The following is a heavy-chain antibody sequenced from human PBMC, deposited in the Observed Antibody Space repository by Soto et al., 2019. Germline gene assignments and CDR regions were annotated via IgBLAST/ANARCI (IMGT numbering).Heavy chain of an antibody. J-gene: IGHJ6*04. CDR1: GFTFDDYT. Sequence: PGGSLRLSCAASGFTFDDYTMHWVRQAPGKGLEWVSLISWDGGSTYYADSVKGRFTISRDNSKNSLYLQMNSLRTEDTALYYCAKDISEIGSTLSYYYYGMEVWGEGTTVTVSS. CDR2: ISWDGGST. V-gene: IGHV3-43*01. D-gene: IGHD6-13*01. CDR3: AKDISEIGSTLSYYYYGMEV.